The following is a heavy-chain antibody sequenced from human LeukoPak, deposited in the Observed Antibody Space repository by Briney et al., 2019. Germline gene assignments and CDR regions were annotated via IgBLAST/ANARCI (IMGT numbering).Heavy chain of an antibody. CDR1: GFTFSSYA. Sequence: GGSLRLSCAASGFTFSSYAMSWVRQAPGKGLEWVSAISGSGGSTFYADSVKGRFTISRDNSRNTVYMQMNSLRAEDTAVYYCANGKAEYSGGWPRGTLWGQGTLVTVSS. CDR3: ANGKAEYSGGWPRGTL. CDR2: ISGSGGST. V-gene: IGHV3-23*01. J-gene: IGHJ4*02. D-gene: IGHD6-19*01.